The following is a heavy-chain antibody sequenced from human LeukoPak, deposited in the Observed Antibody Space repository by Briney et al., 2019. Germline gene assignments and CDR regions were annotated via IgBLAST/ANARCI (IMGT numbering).Heavy chain of an antibody. V-gene: IGHV4-31*03. CDR1: GGSISSGDYY. D-gene: IGHD3-22*01. Sequence: SQTLSLTCTVSGGSISSGDYYWSWIRQHPGKGLEWIGYIYYSGSTYYNPSLKSRVTISVDTSKNQFSLKLSSVTAADTAVYYCARVPYYDSSGYSTFDFDYWGQGTLVTVSS. J-gene: IGHJ4*02. CDR3: ARVPYYDSSGYSTFDFDY. CDR2: IYYSGST.